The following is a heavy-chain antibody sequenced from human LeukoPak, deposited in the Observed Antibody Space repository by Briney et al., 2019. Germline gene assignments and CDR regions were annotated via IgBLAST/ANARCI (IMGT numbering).Heavy chain of an antibody. CDR2: INHSGST. D-gene: IGHD5-18*01. J-gene: IGHJ4*02. Sequence: SATLSLTCAVSGGSISSGGYSWSWIRQPPGKGLEWIGYINHSGSTYYNPSLKSRVTISVDRSKNQFSLKLSSVTAADTAVYYCARVVKDTYSYGYLFDYWGQGTLVTVSS. CDR3: ARVVKDTYSYGYLFDY. V-gene: IGHV4-30-2*01. CDR1: GGSISSGGYS.